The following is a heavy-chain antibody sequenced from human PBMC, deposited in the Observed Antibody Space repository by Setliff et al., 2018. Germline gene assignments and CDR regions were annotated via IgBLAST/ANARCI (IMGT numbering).Heavy chain of an antibody. CDR1: GASVSSHY. V-gene: IGHV4-59*02. CDR2: ISYSGIT. J-gene: IGHJ6*03. Sequence: SETLSLTCNVSGASVSSHYWDWIRQPPGKGLEWIGFISYSGITTYNVSLKSRVTISLDTSKNQFSLSLSSVTAADTAVYYCARMSGFLYMDVWGKGTTVTVSS. CDR3: ARMSGFLYMDV. D-gene: IGHD3-3*01.